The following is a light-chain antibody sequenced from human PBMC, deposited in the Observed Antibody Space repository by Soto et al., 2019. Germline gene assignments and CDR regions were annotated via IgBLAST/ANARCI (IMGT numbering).Light chain of an antibody. CDR2: KAS. CDR3: QQYNSYSRT. V-gene: IGKV1-5*03. J-gene: IGKJ1*01. Sequence: DIQMTQWPGSVWSCGGDRVSITCRASQSISTYLHWYQQKPGKAPKLLIYKASSLESGVPSRFSGSGSGTEFTLTISSLQPDDFATYYCQQYNSYSRTFGQGTKVDI. CDR1: QSISTY.